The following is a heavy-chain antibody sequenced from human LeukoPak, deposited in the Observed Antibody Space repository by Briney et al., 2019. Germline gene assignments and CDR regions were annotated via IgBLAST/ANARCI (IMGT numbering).Heavy chain of an antibody. CDR3: ARYFSAGQFKWFDP. V-gene: IGHV4-34*01. D-gene: IGHD2/OR15-2a*01. J-gene: IGHJ5*02. CDR2: INHSGST. Sequence: SETLSLTCAVYGGSFSGYYWSWIRQPPGKGLEWIVEINHSGSTNYNPSLKSRVTISVDTSRNQFSLELSSVTAADTAVYYCARYFSAGQFKWFDPWGQGTLATVSS. CDR1: GGSFSGYY.